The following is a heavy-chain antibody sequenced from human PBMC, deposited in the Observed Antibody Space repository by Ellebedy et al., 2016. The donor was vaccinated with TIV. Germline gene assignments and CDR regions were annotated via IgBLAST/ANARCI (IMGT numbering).Heavy chain of an antibody. D-gene: IGHD7-27*01. CDR3: TKDLLRGIWGGSGRDY. Sequence: GGSLRLXXAASGFTFDDYAMHWVRQAPGKGLAWVSGISWRGHYIGYADSVRGRFTISRDNAKSSLYLQMNSLRIEDTAVYYCTKDLLRGIWGGSGRDYWGQGTLVTVSS. CDR2: ISWRGHYI. CDR1: GFTFDDYA. J-gene: IGHJ4*02. V-gene: IGHV3-9*01.